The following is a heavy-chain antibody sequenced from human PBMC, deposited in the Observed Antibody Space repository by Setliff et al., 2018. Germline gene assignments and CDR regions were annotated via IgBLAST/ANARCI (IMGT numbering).Heavy chain of an antibody. CDR3: ARQIGSSLSHFYYYMDV. V-gene: IGHV5-10-1*01. Sequence: GESLKISCKASGYSFSNFWFNWVRQLPGKGLEWMGRIEPTDSYTNYSPSFQGHVTISIDKSITTAYLHWSSLKASDTAMYYCARQIGSSLSHFYYYMDVWGKGTTVTVSS. D-gene: IGHD6-19*01. CDR1: GYSFSNFW. CDR2: IEPTDSYT. J-gene: IGHJ6*03.